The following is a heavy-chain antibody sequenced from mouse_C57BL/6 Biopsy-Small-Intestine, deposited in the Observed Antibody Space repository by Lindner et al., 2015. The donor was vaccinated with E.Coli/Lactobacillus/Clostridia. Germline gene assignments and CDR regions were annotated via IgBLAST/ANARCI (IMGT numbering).Heavy chain of an antibody. V-gene: IGHV14-2*01. J-gene: IGHJ1*03. CDR3: ARYYGSSYGYFDV. Sequence: VQRAGVWGRELVKPGASVKLSCTASGFNIKDYYMHWVKQRTEQGLEWIGRIDPEDGETKYAPKFQGKATITADTSSNTAYLQLSSLTSEDTAVYYCARYYGSSYGYFDVWGTGTTVTISS. CDR2: IDPEDGET. D-gene: IGHD1-1*01. CDR1: GFNIKDYY.